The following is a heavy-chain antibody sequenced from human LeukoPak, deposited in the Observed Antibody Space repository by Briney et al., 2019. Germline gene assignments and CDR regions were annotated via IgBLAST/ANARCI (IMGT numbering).Heavy chain of an antibody. CDR1: GFTFSSYA. D-gene: IGHD3-3*01. CDR3: ARKRFLDLFDY. CDR2: ISGSGGST. J-gene: IGHJ4*02. V-gene: IGHV3-23*01. Sequence: GGSLRLSCAASGFTFSSYAMSWVRQAPGKGLEWVSAISGSGGSTYYADSVKGRFTISRDNAKNSLYLQMNSLRAEDTAVYYCARKRFLDLFDYWGQGTLVTVSS.